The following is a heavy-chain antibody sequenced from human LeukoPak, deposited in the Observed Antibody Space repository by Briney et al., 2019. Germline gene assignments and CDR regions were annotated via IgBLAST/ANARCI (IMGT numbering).Heavy chain of an antibody. CDR2: VYYSGST. CDR3: ARESEYSSSCYYGSGSCVLGY. D-gene: IGHD3-10*01. J-gene: IGHJ4*02. V-gene: IGHV4-39*07. CDR1: GDSINTNIYY. Sequence: SETLSLTCTVSGDSINTNIYYWGWIRQPPGKGLEWIGHVYYSGSTYSSPSLKGRVTILLDTSNNHFSLRLSSVTAADTAVYYCARESEYSSSCYYGSGSCVLGYWGQGTLVTVSS.